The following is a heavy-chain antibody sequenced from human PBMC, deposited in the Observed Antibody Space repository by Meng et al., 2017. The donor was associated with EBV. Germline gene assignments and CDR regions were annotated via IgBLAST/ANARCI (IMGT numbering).Heavy chain of an antibody. V-gene: IGHV1-69*01. CDR2: FLPRLGEP. CDR1: GGPLRYYA. D-gene: IGHD3-10*01. CDR3: ASESGRGYTPDY. J-gene: IGHJ4*02. Sequence: QVRIVQPSAEVRKPGSSVKVSGKIYGGPLRYYAIGWARQAPGQGLEWLGGFLPRLGEPNYAQKFHGRGKITADESTSTHYMDLSSLRSEDTARYYCASESGRGYTPDYWGQGTLVTVSS.